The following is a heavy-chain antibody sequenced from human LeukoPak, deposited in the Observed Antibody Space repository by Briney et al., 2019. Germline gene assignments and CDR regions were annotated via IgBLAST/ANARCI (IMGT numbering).Heavy chain of an antibody. V-gene: IGHV3-43*02. Sequence: PGGSLRLSCAASGFTFDDYAMHWVRQAPGKGLVWVSLISGDGGSTYYADSVKGRFTISRDNSKNSLYLQMNSLRTEDTALYYCAKSKNYYDGSGCFDYWGQGTLVTVSS. CDR1: GFTFDDYA. D-gene: IGHD3-22*01. J-gene: IGHJ4*02. CDR2: ISGDGGST. CDR3: AKSKNYYDGSGCFDY.